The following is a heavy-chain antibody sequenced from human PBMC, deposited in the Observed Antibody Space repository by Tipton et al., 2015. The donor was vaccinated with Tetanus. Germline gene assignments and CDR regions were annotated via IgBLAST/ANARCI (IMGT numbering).Heavy chain of an antibody. J-gene: IGHJ3*02. CDR3: ARKGRQFCSGDCYPTAYDI. CDR2: IYYSGAT. Sequence: TLSLTCTVSGASVRSLNHYWSWLRQPPGKPLEWISDIYYSGATEYNPSLQSRVTTSLHASQRQFSLKLTSVTPADTAMYYCARKGRQFCSGDCYPTAYDIWGHGTMVTVSS. D-gene: IGHD2-21*02. CDR1: GASVRSLNHY. V-gene: IGHV4-61*01.